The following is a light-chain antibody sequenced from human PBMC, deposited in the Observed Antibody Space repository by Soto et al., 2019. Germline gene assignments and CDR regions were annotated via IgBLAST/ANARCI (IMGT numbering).Light chain of an antibody. V-gene: IGLV2-14*01. CDR2: EVN. CDR1: SSDIGGYNY. CDR3: TSFTSSNTWV. J-gene: IGLJ3*02. Sequence: QSVLTQPASVSGSPGQSITISCTGTSSDIGGYNYVSWYQQHPGKAPKLMICEVNNRPSGVSNRFSGSKSGNTASLTISGLQADDEADYYCTSFTSSNTWVFGGGTKLTVL.